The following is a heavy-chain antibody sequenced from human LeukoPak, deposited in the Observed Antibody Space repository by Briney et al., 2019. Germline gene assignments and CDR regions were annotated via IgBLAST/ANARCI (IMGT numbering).Heavy chain of an antibody. CDR1: GFTFSSYA. V-gene: IGHV3-23*01. J-gene: IGHJ5*02. CDR2: ISGSGGST. Sequence: GGPLRLSCAASGFTFSSYAMSWVRQAPGKGLEWVSAISGSGGSTYYADSVKGRFTISRDNSKNTLYLQMNSLRAEDTAVYYCAKDSQWLVENWFDPWGQGTLVTVSS. CDR3: AKDSQWLVENWFDP. D-gene: IGHD6-19*01.